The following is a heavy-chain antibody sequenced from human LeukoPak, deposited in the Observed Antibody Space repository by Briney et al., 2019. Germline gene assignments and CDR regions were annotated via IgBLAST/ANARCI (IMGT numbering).Heavy chain of an antibody. D-gene: IGHD1-1*01. CDR3: AACSHWMAGDV. CDR2: MNPDGSAK. Sequence: GGSLRLSCAASGFTFSESWLSWVRQAPGKGLEWVANMNPDGSAKDYVDSVKRRFTISTDTTRNSRYLQISSVRPDKTAVYYCAACSHWMAGDVWGQGTTVTVSS. V-gene: IGHV3-7*03. CDR1: GFTFSESW. J-gene: IGHJ6*01.